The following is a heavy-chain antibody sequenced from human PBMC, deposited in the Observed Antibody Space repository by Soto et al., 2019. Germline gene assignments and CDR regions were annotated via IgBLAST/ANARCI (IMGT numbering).Heavy chain of an antibody. J-gene: IGHJ5*02. D-gene: IGHD6-6*01. CDR3: ARGRFVRQLQNCFDP. CDR2: IYYSGST. V-gene: IGHV4-59*01. Sequence: TSETLSPPGTVSGGSISTYYWTWIRHPPGKGLEWIGSIYYSGSTHYTPSLKSRVTISVETCKTEFSLTLSAVTAPDTAVYYSARGRFVRQLQNCFDPWGQGTLVTVSS. CDR1: GGSISTYY.